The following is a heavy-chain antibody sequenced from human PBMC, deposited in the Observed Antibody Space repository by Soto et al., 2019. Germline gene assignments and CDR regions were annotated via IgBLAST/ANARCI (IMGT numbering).Heavy chain of an antibody. V-gene: IGHV3-23*01. Sequence: PGGSLRLSCAASGFTFSSYAMSWVRQAPGKGLEWVSAISGSGGSTYYADSVKGRFTISRDNSKNTLYLQMNSLRAEDTAVYYCATRPLPGVVKEFDYWGQGTLVTVSS. D-gene: IGHD3-3*01. CDR3: ATRPLPGVVKEFDY. J-gene: IGHJ4*02. CDR1: GFTFSSYA. CDR2: ISGSGGST.